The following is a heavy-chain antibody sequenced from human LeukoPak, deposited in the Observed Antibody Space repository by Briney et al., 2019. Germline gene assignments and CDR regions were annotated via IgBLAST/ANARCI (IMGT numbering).Heavy chain of an antibody. D-gene: IGHD4-17*01. V-gene: IGHV1-2*06. CDR2: INPNSGGT. Sequence: ASVKVSFKASGYTFTGYYMHWVRQAPGQGLEWMGRINPNSGGTNYAQKFQGRVTMTRDTSISTGYMELSRLRSDDTAVYYCALTTVTRDYYYGMDVWGQGTTVTVSS. CDR1: GYTFTGYY. J-gene: IGHJ6*02. CDR3: ALTTVTRDYYYGMDV.